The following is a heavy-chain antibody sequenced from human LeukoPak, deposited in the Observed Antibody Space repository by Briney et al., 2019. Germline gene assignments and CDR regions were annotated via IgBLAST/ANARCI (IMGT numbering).Heavy chain of an antibody. CDR3: ATPPPKLKHYGDYYWYFDL. Sequence: ASVKVSCKVSGYTLTELPMHWVRQAPGKGLEWMGGFDPEDGETIYAQKFQGRVTMTEDTSTDTAYMELSSLRSEDTAVYYCATPPPKLKHYGDYYWYFDLWGRGTLVTVSS. CDR1: GYTLTELP. D-gene: IGHD4-17*01. J-gene: IGHJ2*01. CDR2: FDPEDGET. V-gene: IGHV1-24*01.